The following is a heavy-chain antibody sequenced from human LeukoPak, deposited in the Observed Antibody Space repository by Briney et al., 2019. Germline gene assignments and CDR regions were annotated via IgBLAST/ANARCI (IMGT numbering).Heavy chain of an antibody. V-gene: IGHV3-30*02. Sequence: GGSLRLSCAASGFTFSNHGMHWVRQAPGKGLEWVAFIRYDGTDKYYADSVKGRFTISRDNSENTVSLQLNSLRAEDTAVYYCARDSSGYSSSSEYSHWFDPWGQGTLVTVSS. CDR3: ARDSSGYSSSSEYSHWFDP. J-gene: IGHJ5*02. CDR1: GFTFSNHG. CDR2: IRYDGTDK. D-gene: IGHD6-6*01.